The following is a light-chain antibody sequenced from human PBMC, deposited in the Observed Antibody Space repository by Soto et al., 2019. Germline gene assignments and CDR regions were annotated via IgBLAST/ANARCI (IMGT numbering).Light chain of an antibody. CDR3: QQYNYWPT. Sequence: EIVMTQSPATLSVSPGERATLSCRASQSVSSNLAWYQQKPGQAPRLLIYGAFTRATGIPARFSGSGSGTEFTPTITSLQSEDFAVYYCQQYNYWPTFGQGTKVDIK. CDR2: GAF. J-gene: IGKJ1*01. CDR1: QSVSSN. V-gene: IGKV3-15*01.